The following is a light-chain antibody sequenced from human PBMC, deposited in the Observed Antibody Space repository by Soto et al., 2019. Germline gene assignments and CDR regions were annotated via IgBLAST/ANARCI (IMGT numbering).Light chain of an antibody. CDR3: CSYAGGTSVV. J-gene: IGLJ2*01. CDR1: SSDVGSYNL. Sequence: QSVLTQPASVSGSPGQSITISCTGTSSDVGSYNLVSWYQQHPGKAPKLMIYEDIERPSGVSNRISGSKSGNTASLTIAGHQSEDEADYYCCSYAGGTSVVFGGGTKLTVL. V-gene: IGLV2-23*01. CDR2: EDI.